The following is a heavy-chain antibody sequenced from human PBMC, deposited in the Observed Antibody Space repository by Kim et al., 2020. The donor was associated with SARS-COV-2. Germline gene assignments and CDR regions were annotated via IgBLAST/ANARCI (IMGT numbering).Heavy chain of an antibody. Sequence: ASVKVSCKASGYTFASYGLSWVRQAPGQGLEWMGWISAANGKKKYAQNFQGRLTVTTDTSTSTAYMDLTSLRSDDTAVYYCAKERYYDGSNSFEMDVWGQGTTITVSS. D-gene: IGHD3-22*01. CDR3: AKERYYDGSNSFEMDV. CDR2: ISAANGKK. J-gene: IGHJ6*02. CDR1: GYTFASYG. V-gene: IGHV1-18*04.